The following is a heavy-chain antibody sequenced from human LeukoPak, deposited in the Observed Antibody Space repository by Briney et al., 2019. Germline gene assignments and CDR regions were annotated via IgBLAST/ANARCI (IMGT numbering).Heavy chain of an antibody. V-gene: IGHV3-49*03. CDR3: TRLYSSGYGEYFQH. J-gene: IGHJ1*01. D-gene: IGHD6-19*01. CDR1: GFTFGGYV. CDR2: IRSRAYGGTT. Sequence: PGGSLRLSCTASGFTFGGYVMSWLRQAPGKGLEWVGFIRSRAYGGTTDYAASVKGRFIVSRDDSKSIAYLHMNSLKTEDTAVYYCTRLYSSGYGEYFQHWGQGTLVTVSS.